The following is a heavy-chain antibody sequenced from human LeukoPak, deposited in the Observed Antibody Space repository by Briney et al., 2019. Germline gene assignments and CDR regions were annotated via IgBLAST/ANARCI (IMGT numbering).Heavy chain of an antibody. CDR3: ARDSGWFRFDY. V-gene: IGHV3-7*03. Sequence: GGSLRLSCAASGFTFSSFWMTWVRQAPGKGLEWVANIKEDGSQKYYVDSVKGRFTISRDNAKNSLFLQTNSLRVDDTAVHYCARDSGWFRFDYWGQGTLVTVSS. J-gene: IGHJ4*02. CDR2: IKEDGSQK. CDR1: GFTFSSFW. D-gene: IGHD6-19*01.